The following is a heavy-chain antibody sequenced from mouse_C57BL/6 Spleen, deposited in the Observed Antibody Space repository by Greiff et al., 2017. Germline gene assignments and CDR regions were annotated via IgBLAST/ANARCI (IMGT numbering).Heavy chain of an antibody. V-gene: IGHV1-15*01. CDR3: TRDKITTVVANWYFDV. CDR1: GYTFTDYE. CDR2: IDPETGGT. Sequence: VQLQQSGAELVRPGASVTLSCKASGYTFTDYEMHWVKQTPVHGLEWIGAIDPETGGTAYNQKFKGKAILTADKSSSTASMELRSLTSEDSAVYYCTRDKITTVVANWYFDVWGTGTTVTVSS. D-gene: IGHD1-1*01. J-gene: IGHJ1*03.